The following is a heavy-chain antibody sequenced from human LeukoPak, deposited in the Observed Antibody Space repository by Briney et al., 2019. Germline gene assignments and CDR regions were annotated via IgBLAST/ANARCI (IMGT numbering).Heavy chain of an antibody. Sequence: GESLKTSCKGSGYSFTSYWIGWVRQMPGKGLEWMGIIYPGDSDTRYSPSFQGQVTISADKSISTAYLQWSSLKASDTAMYYCARPCSGGSCYSSYDAFDIWGQGTMVTVSS. D-gene: IGHD2-15*01. J-gene: IGHJ3*02. CDR2: IYPGDSDT. CDR3: ARPCSGGSCYSSYDAFDI. V-gene: IGHV5-51*01. CDR1: GYSFTSYW.